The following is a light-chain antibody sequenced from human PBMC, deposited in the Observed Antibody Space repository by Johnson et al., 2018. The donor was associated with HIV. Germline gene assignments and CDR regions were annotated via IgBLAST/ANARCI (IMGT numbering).Light chain of an antibody. CDR3: GTWDSSLSAYV. CDR1: SSNIGNNY. Sequence: QAVLTQPPSVSAAPGQKVTISCSGSSSNIGNNYVSWYQQLPGTAPKLLIYDNNKRPSGIPDRFSGSKSGTPATLGIIELQTGDEADYYCGTWDSSLSAYVFGTGPKVTVL. J-gene: IGLJ1*01. V-gene: IGLV1-51*01. CDR2: DNN.